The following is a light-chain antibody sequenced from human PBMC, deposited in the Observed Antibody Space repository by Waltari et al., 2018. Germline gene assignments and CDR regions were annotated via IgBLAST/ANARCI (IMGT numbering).Light chain of an antibody. CDR2: DAT. J-gene: IGKJ2*01. Sequence: IVLTQSPATLSLSPGETATLSCRASQGVGTYLAWYQQKPGQAPRPLIYDATNRATGIPARLRASGSGTDFTLTISNLEAEDFAVYYCQQRSNSTPHTSGQGARLEIK. CDR1: QGVGTY. V-gene: IGKV3-11*01. CDR3: QQRSNSTPHT.